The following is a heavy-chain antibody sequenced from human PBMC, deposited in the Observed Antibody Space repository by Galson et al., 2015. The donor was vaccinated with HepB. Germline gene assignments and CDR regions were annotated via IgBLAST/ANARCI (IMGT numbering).Heavy chain of an antibody. D-gene: IGHD3-22*01. J-gene: IGHJ4*02. V-gene: IGHV1-24*01. CDR3: TSPANYDTSGHYYFDY. Sequence: SVKAGDKVDEYSCGYASIHEGEQGPLEALDWRRGSDPDGGEVINAQRLIGRVTMTEDSSKDTAYMELSSLRSEDTAIYYCTSPANYDTSGHYYFDYWGQGTLVTVSS. CDR2: SDPDGGEV. CDR1: EYSCGYAS.